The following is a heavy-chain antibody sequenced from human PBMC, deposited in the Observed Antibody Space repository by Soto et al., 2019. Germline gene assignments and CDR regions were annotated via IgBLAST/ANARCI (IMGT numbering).Heavy chain of an antibody. CDR1: EFTFSNYG. V-gene: IGHV3-30*18. J-gene: IGHJ4*02. CDR3: AKGFGWNYLDY. D-gene: IGHD1-1*01. Sequence: VGSLRLSCAASEFTFSNYGLHWVRQAPGKGLEWVALISYDGTDKYYADSVKGRFTISRDNSKNTLYLQMNSLRTEDTAVYYCAKGFGWNYLDYWGQGT. CDR2: ISYDGTDK.